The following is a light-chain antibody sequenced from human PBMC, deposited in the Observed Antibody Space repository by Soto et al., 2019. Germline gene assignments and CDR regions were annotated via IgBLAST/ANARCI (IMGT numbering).Light chain of an antibody. V-gene: IGLV7-43*01. CDR3: LLYYGGAYV. CDR2: GTS. J-gene: IGLJ1*01. CDR1: TGAVTSGYY. Sequence: QALVTQEPSLTVSPGGTVTLTCASSTGAVTSGYYPNWFQQKPGQAPRALIYGTSNKHSWTPARFSGSLLGGKAALTLSGVQPVDEAEYYCLLYYGGAYVFGTGTKLTVL.